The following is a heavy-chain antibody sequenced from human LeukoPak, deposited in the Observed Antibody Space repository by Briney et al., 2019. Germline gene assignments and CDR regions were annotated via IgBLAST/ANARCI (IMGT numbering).Heavy chain of an antibody. CDR1: GFTFSDFY. CDR3: ARERYCSSTSCADYYYYGMDV. Sequence: GGSLRLSCAASGFTFSDFYMNWIRQVPGKGLEWVAYISSSSTYTKYADSVKGRFTISRDNAKKSVYLQMSRLRVEDTAVYYCARERYCSSTSCADYYYYGMDVWGQGTTVTVSS. V-gene: IGHV3-11*06. D-gene: IGHD2-2*01. J-gene: IGHJ6*02. CDR2: ISSSSTYT.